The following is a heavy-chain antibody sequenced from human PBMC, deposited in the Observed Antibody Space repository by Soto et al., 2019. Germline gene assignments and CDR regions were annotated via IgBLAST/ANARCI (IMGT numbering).Heavy chain of an antibody. V-gene: IGHV1-18*01. D-gene: IGHD3-22*01. J-gene: IGHJ4*02. CDR3: QIMYYYDSSGYYFDY. CDR1: GYTFTSYG. CDR2: ISAYNGNT. Sequence: ASVKVSCKASGYTFTSYGISWVRQAPGQGLEWLGWISAYNGNTNYAQKLQGRVPMTRDTSTSTAYMELRCLRSDDTAVYYCQIMYYYDSSGYYFDYWGQGARVYVSS.